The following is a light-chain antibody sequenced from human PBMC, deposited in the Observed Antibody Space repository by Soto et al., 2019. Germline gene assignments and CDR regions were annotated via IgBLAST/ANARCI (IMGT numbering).Light chain of an antibody. CDR3: TSYAGSNNLV. CDR2: EVT. V-gene: IGLV2-8*01. Sequence: QSVLTQPPSASGSPGQSVIISCTGTSSDIGGYNYVSWYQQHPGKAPKLMIYEVTKRPSGVPDRFSGSKSGNTASLTVSGLQAADEADYYCTSYAGSNNLVFGTGTKVTVL. CDR1: SSDIGGYNY. J-gene: IGLJ1*01.